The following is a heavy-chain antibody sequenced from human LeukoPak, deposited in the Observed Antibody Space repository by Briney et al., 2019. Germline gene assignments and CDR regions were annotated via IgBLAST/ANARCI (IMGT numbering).Heavy chain of an antibody. D-gene: IGHD3-10*01. CDR3: ARRPRIYYYGSGAGAFDI. CDR1: GGSISSSHW. J-gene: IGHJ3*02. V-gene: IGHV4-4*02. CDR2: IYHSGST. Sequence: SETLSLTCAVSGGSISSSHWWSWVRQPPGKGLEWIGEIYHSGSTNYKSSLKSRVTILVDKSKNQFSLKLSSVTAADTAVYYCARRPRIYYYGSGAGAFDIWGQGTMVTVSS.